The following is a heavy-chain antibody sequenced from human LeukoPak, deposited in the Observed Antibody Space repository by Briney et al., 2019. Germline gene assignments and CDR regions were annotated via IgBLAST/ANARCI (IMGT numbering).Heavy chain of an antibody. Sequence: GGSLRLSCAASGFTFSSYSMNWVRQAPGKGLEWVSSISSSSSYIYYADSVKGRFTISRDNAKNSLYLQMNSLRAEDTAVYYCARGGGSGARPAFFDYWGQGTLVTVSS. CDR3: ARGGGSGARPAFFDY. CDR1: GFTFSSYS. V-gene: IGHV3-21*01. J-gene: IGHJ4*02. CDR2: ISSSSSYI. D-gene: IGHD3-16*01.